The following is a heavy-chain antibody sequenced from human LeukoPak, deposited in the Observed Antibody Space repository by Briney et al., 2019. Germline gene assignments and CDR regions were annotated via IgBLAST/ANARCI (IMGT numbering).Heavy chain of an antibody. CDR1: GFTFSSYW. J-gene: IGHJ5*02. D-gene: IGHD6-13*01. Sequence: GGSLRLSCAASGFTFSSYWMSWVRQAPGKGLEWVANIKQDGSEKYYVDSVKGRFTISRDNAKNSLYLQMNSLRAEDTAVYYCARGSSSSRNNWFDPWGQGTLVTVSS. CDR3: ARGSSSSRNNWFDP. CDR2: IKQDGSEK. V-gene: IGHV3-7*04.